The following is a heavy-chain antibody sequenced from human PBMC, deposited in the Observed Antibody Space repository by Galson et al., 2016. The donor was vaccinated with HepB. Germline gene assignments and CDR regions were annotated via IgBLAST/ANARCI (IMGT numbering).Heavy chain of an antibody. CDR1: GFIVSSNY. D-gene: IGHD7-27*01. CDR3: ARDVPPLLGWYFDL. Sequence: SLRLSCAASGFIVSSNYMSWVRQAPGKGLEWVSVIHGGGSTYYADSVRGRFTISRDNSKNTLDLQMNSLRAEDTAVYYCARDVPPLLGWYFDLWGRGTLVTGTS. V-gene: IGHV3-53*01. CDR2: IHGGGST. J-gene: IGHJ2*01.